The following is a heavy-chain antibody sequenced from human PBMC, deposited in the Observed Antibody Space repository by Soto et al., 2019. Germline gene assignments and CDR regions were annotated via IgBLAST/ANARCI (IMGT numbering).Heavy chain of an antibody. CDR3: AHRVLRTVFGLVTTTAIYFDF. V-gene: IGHV2-5*02. J-gene: IGHJ4*02. CDR1: GFSLTTSGVG. Sequence: QITLNESGPTQVKPRQTLPLTCTFSGFSLTTSGVGVGWIRQSPGKAPEWLARIYWDDDKRYNPSRKSRLTIAKDTSKNQVVLTMADLDPADTATYYCAHRVLRTVFGLVTTTAIYFDFWGQGTPVAVSS. CDR2: IYWDDDK. D-gene: IGHD3-3*01.